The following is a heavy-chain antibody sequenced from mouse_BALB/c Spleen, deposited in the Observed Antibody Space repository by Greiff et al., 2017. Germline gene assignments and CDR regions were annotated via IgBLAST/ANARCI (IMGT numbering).Heavy chain of an antibody. Sequence: EVHLVESGGGLVKPGGSLKLSCAASGFTFSSYTMSWVRQTPEKRLEWVTTISSGGSYTYYPDSVKGRFTISRDNAKNTLYLQMSSLKSEDTAMYYCTRDRGGYSHYYAMDYWGQGTSVTVSS. V-gene: IGHV5-6-4*01. CDR3: TRDRGGYSHYYAMDY. D-gene: IGHD2-3*01. CDR2: ISSGGSYT. J-gene: IGHJ4*01. CDR1: GFTFSSYT.